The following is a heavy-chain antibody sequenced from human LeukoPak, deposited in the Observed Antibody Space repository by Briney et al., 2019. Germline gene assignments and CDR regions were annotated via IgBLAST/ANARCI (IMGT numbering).Heavy chain of an antibody. CDR3: ARGRYCSSTSCYRTFANALAIFQH. CDR1: GGSFSGYY. CDR2: XXXXXXX. V-gene: IGHV4-34*01. D-gene: IGHD2-2*01. J-gene: IGHJ1*01. Sequence: SETLSLTCAVYGGSFSGYYWSWIRQPPGKGLXXXXXXXXXXXXNYNPSLKSRVTISVDTSKNQFSLKLSSVTAADTAVYYCARGRYCSSTSCYRTFANALAIFQHWGQGTLVTVSS.